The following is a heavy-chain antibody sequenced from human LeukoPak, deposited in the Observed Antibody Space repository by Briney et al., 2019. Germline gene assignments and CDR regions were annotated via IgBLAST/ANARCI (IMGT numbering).Heavy chain of an antibody. CDR1: GYTFTGYY. V-gene: IGHV1-2*02. D-gene: IGHD3-10*01. CDR3: ARGGIQYSGSRIAGY. J-gene: IGHJ4*02. CDR2: INPNSGGT. Sequence: ASVKVSCKASGYTFTGYYMHWLRQAPGQALEWMGWINPNSGGTNYAQKFQGRVTMTRDTSISTDYLELRRLRSDDTAVYYCARGGIQYSGSRIAGYGGQGTLVTVSS.